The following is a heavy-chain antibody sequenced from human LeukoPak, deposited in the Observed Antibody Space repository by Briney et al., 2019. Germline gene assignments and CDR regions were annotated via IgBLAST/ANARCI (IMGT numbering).Heavy chain of an antibody. CDR3: ARDPGYSNSPYYLDY. CDR1: GFTFSSYA. CDR2: ISGSGGST. J-gene: IGHJ4*02. D-gene: IGHD5-12*01. Sequence: GGSLRLSCAASGFTFSSYAMSWVRQAPGKGLEWVSAISGSGGSTYYADSVKGRFTMSRDNSKNTLYLQMNSLRAEDTAVFYCARDPGYSNSPYYLDYWGQGTLVTVSS. V-gene: IGHV3-23*01.